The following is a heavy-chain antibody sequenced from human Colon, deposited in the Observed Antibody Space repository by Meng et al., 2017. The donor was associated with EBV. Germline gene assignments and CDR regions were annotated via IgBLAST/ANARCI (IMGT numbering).Heavy chain of an antibody. CDR1: GGSITSSVFF. CDR2: IDYTGSP. J-gene: IGHJ4*02. CDR3: ARDGNKDGDSDY. D-gene: IGHD4-17*01. Sequence: QLQLRESGPGLVKPSETLSLICSVSGGSITSSVFFWGWIRQPPGKGLEWIGNIDYTGSPSYNPSLKSRVTISLDTSKNQFSLKLSSVTAADTAVYFCARDGNKDGDSDYWGQGTLVTVSS. V-gene: IGHV4-39*07.